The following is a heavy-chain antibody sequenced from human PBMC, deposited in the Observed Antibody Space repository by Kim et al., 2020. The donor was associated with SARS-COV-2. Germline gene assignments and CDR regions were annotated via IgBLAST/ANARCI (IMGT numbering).Heavy chain of an antibody. Sequence: NPSLTSRVTISLTSSKNQFSLKLTSVTAADTAVYYCARYLGGEGAFDIWGQGTIVTVSS. CDR3: ARYLGGEGAFDI. V-gene: IGHV4-59*01. J-gene: IGHJ3*02. D-gene: IGHD3-9*01.